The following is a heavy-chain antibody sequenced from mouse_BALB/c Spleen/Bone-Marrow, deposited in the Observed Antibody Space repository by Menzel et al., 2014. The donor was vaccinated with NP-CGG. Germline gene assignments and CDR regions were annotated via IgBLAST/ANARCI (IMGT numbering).Heavy chain of an antibody. D-gene: IGHD6-2*01. Sequence: EVQVVESGGGFVQPGGSLKLSCAASGFTFSSYIMSWVRQTPEKRLEWVAYISHSSGSSYYLDTVKGRFTISRDNAKNTLYLQMSSLKSEDTAMYYCARVSPYWYFDVWGAGTTVTVSS. CDR2: ISHSSGSS. J-gene: IGHJ1*01. CDR3: ARVSPYWYFDV. V-gene: IGHV5-12-2*01. CDR1: GFTFSSYI.